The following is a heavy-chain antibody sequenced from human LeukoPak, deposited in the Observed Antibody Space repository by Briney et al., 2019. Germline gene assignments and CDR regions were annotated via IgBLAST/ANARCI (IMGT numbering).Heavy chain of an antibody. CDR3: ARGPETGSFDY. J-gene: IGHJ4*02. CDR2: INPSGGST. D-gene: IGHD1-26*01. CDR1: GYSFFGYY. V-gene: IGHV1-46*01. Sequence: ASVKVSCKASGYSFFGYYIHWVRQAPGQGLEWMGIINPSGGSTTYAQKFQGRVTLTRDMSTSTVYMELSSLRSEDTAVYYCARGPETGSFDYWGQGTLVTVSS.